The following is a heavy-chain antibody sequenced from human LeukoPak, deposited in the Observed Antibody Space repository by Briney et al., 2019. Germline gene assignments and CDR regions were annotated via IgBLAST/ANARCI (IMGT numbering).Heavy chain of an antibody. CDR1: GFVFKNFE. Sequence: PGGSLRLSCAASGFVFKNFEMNWVRQAPGKGLEWVSHITGSGTSIFYAASMKGRFTISRDNAKNSLYLDMYSLSAEDTAVYYCAAAAGTGWFDPWGQGTLVTVSS. CDR3: AAAAGTGWFDP. V-gene: IGHV3-48*03. D-gene: IGHD6-13*01. CDR2: ITGSGTSI. J-gene: IGHJ5*02.